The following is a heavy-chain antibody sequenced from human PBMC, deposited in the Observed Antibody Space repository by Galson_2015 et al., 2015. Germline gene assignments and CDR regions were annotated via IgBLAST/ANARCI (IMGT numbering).Heavy chain of an antibody. D-gene: IGHD3-3*01. J-gene: IGHJ4*02. V-gene: IGHV3-21*01. CDR3: ARQILDYDFWSGYYPTNFDY. CDR1: EFTFSSYY. CDR2: ISSTTTYI. Sequence: SLRLSCAASEFTFSSYYMSWVRQAPGKGLAWVSSISSTTTYIYYADSVKGRFTISRDTAKNSLYLQMNSLGAEDTAVYYCARQILDYDFWSGYYPTNFDYWGQGTLVTVSS.